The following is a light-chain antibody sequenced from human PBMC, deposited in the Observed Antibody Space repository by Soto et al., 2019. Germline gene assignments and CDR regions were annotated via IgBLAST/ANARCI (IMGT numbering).Light chain of an antibody. Sequence: QSALTQPASVSGSPGQSITISCTGSSSDVGTYNLVSWYQHHPGQAPKLMISEVVKRPSGVSNRFSGSKSGNTASLTISGIQAEDEADYYCCSYAGSSMFVFGGGTKLTVL. CDR2: EVV. CDR1: SSDVGTYNL. CDR3: CSYAGSSMFV. J-gene: IGLJ2*01. V-gene: IGLV2-23*02.